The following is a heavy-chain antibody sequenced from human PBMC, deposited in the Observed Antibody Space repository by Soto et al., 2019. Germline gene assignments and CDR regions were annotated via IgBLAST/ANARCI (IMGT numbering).Heavy chain of an antibody. J-gene: IGHJ4*02. Sequence: GASVKVSCKASGGTFSSYAISWVRQAPGQGLEWMGGIIPIFGTANYAQKFQGRVTITADKSTSTAYMELSSLRSEDTAVYYCAGAGYYDSSGYYYFDYWGQGTLVTVSS. CDR2: IIPIFGTA. D-gene: IGHD3-22*01. CDR3: AGAGYYDSSGYYYFDY. V-gene: IGHV1-69*06. CDR1: GGTFSSYA.